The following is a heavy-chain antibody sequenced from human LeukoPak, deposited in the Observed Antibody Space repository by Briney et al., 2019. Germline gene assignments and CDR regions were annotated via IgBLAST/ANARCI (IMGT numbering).Heavy chain of an antibody. CDR2: MNPNSGGT. CDR3: SRQAYTGYDLVDY. J-gene: IGHJ4*02. Sequence: ASVKDSCKASGYTFTGYYMQWVRQAPGQGLAWMGWMNPNSGGTNYAQKFQGRVTMTRDTSISTAYMELSRLRSDDTDVYYCSRQAYTGYDLVDYWGQGTLVTVSS. D-gene: IGHD5-12*01. CDR1: GYTFTGYY. V-gene: IGHV1-2*02.